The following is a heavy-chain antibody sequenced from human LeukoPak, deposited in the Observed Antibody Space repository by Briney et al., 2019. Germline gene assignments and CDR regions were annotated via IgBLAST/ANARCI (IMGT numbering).Heavy chain of an antibody. Sequence: SETLSLTCTVSGGSISSYYWSCIRQPPGKGLEWIGYIYYSGSTNYNPSLKSRVTISVDTSENQFSLKLSSVTAADTAVYYCARRRGYSGYDLIDYWGQGTLVTVSS. J-gene: IGHJ4*02. V-gene: IGHV4-59*08. CDR2: IYYSGST. D-gene: IGHD5-12*01. CDR3: ARRRGYSGYDLIDY. CDR1: GGSISSYY.